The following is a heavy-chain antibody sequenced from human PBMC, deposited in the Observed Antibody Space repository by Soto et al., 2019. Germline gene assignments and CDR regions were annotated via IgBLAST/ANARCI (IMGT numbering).Heavy chain of an antibody. V-gene: IGHV3-23*01. CDR3: VKDGVARNGNWDWFDP. D-gene: IGHD6-19*01. Sequence: EVELLESGGGLVQPGGSVRLSCAASGFTFRNYAMSWVRQAPGKGQEWVSSIHGEGAGLFYAGAVKSRFTVSRDDSKDTLYLQRSSQRVGDRGVYYCVKDGVARNGNWDWFDPWGQGTRFTVAS. J-gene: IGHJ5*02. CDR1: GFTFRNYA. CDR2: IHGEGAGL.